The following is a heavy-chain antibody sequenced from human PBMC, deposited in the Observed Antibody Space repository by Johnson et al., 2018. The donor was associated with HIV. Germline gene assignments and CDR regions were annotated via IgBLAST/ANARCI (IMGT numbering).Heavy chain of an antibody. J-gene: IGHJ3*02. CDR3: AKESKWESRTPHAFDM. D-gene: IGHD1-26*01. V-gene: IGHV3-13*01. CDR1: GFTFSAYE. CDR2: IDTSGDT. Sequence: VQLVESGGGVVQPVGSLRLSCAASGFTFSAYEMHWVRQSTGKGLECVSSIDTSGDTYYPDSVKGRFTVSRDNSKNTLYLQMKSLRPEDTAVYYCAKESKWESRTPHAFDMWGQGTMVTVSS.